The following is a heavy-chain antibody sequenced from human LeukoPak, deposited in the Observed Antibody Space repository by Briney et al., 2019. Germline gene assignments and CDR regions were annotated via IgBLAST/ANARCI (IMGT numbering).Heavy chain of an antibody. D-gene: IGHD3-3*01. V-gene: IGHV1-2*02. Sequence: ASVKVSCKASGYTFTGYYMHWVRQAPGQGLEWMGWINPNSGGTNYAQKFQGRVTMTRDTSISTAYMELSRLRSDDTAVYYCARIRGLVLDDFWSGYPMILGYHGMEVWGQGTTVTVSS. CDR3: ARIRGLVLDDFWSGYPMILGYHGMEV. J-gene: IGHJ6*02. CDR1: GYTFTGYY. CDR2: INPNSGGT.